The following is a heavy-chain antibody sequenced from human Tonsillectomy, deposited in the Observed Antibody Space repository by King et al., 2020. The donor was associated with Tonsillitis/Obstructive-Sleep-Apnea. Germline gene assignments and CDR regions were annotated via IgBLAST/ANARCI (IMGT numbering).Heavy chain of an antibody. D-gene: IGHD1-20*01. CDR1: GGSFSGHY. CDR2: INHRGGS. J-gene: IGHJ4*02. CDR3: GSRHSVTVVPFDY. Sequence: HVQLQQWGAGLLKPSETLSLTCDVYGGSFSGHYWSWIRQPPGKGLEWIGEINHRGGSNYNPSLKSRVTISVDTSKNRFSLKRISVPAADTAFFYWGSRHSVTVVPFDYWGQGTLVTVSS. V-gene: IGHV4-34*01.